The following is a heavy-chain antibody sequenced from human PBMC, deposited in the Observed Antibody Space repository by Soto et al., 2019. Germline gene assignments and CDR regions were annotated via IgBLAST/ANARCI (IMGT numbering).Heavy chain of an antibody. Sequence: GESLKISCAASGFTFSSYGMHWVRQAPGKGLEWVAVISYDGSNKYYADSVKGRFTISRDNSKNTLYLQMNSLRAEDTAVYYCAKDLVRSGYGMDVWGQGTTVTVSS. CDR2: ISYDGSNK. J-gene: IGHJ6*02. V-gene: IGHV3-30*18. D-gene: IGHD3-3*01. CDR3: AKDLVRSGYGMDV. CDR1: GFTFSSYG.